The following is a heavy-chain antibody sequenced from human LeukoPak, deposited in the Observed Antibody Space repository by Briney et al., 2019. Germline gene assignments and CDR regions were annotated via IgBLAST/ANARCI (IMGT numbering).Heavy chain of an antibody. CDR2: ISGSGGST. J-gene: IGHJ5*02. Sequence: PGGSLRLSCAASGFTFSSYAMSWARQAPGKGLEWVSAISGSGGSTYYADSVKGRFTISRDNSKNTLYLQMNSLRAEDTAVYYCAKQPYYYGSGSMGDWFDPWGQGTLVTVSS. D-gene: IGHD3-10*01. V-gene: IGHV3-23*01. CDR3: AKQPYYYGSGSMGDWFDP. CDR1: GFTFSSYA.